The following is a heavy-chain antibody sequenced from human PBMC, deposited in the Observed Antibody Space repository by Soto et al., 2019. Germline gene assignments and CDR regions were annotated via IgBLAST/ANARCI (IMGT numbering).Heavy chain of an antibody. V-gene: IGHV4-31*03. CDR3: ARAIGYSGYDSYFEY. CDR1: GGSIGSGGFF. D-gene: IGHD5-12*01. Sequence: QVQLQESGPGLVKPSQTLSLTCTVSGGSIGSGGFFWSWLRLHPGKGLEWIGDINYSGSAYYNPSRISRVTISVDTSKNQFSLKLSSVTAADTAVYYCARAIGYSGYDSYFEYWGQGTLVTVS. J-gene: IGHJ4*02. CDR2: INYSGSA.